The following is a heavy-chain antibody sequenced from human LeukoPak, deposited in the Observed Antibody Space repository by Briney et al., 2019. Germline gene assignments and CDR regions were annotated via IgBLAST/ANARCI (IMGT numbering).Heavy chain of an antibody. J-gene: IGHJ5*02. CDR2: ISGSSSYI. CDR3: ARGGRGVPPTWFTP. D-gene: IGHD2-8*02. V-gene: IGHV3-21*01. CDR1: GFTFSSYS. Sequence: AGGSLRLSCAASGFTFSSYSMNWVRQAPGKGLEWVSSISGSSSYIYYADSVKGRFTISRDNAKNSLYLQMNSLRAEGTAVYYGARGGRGVPPTWFTPGAQEPLVTVSS.